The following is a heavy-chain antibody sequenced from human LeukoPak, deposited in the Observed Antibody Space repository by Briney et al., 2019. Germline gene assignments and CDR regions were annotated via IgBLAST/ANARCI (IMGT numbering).Heavy chain of an antibody. J-gene: IGHJ3*02. V-gene: IGHV4-39*01. Sequence: SETLSLTCTVSGGSISSSSYYWGWIRQPPGKGLEWIGSIYYSGSTYYNPSLKSRVTISVDTSKNQFSLKLSSVTAADTAVYYCARPKVTYGGNPHLAFDIWGLGTMVTVSS. CDR2: IYYSGST. CDR1: GGSISSSSYY. CDR3: ARPKVTYGGNPHLAFDI. D-gene: IGHD4-23*01.